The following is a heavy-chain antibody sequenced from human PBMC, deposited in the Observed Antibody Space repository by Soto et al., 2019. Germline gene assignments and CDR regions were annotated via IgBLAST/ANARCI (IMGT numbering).Heavy chain of an antibody. Sequence: GGSLRHSCAASGFTFSSYSMNLVRQAPGKGLEWVSSISSSSYIYYADSVKGRFTISRGNAKNSLYLQMNSLRAEDTAVYYCARDDQWGYSSSSGRDYWGQGTLVTVSS. V-gene: IGHV3-21*01. J-gene: IGHJ4*02. CDR2: ISSSSYI. CDR1: GFTFSSYS. CDR3: ARDDQWGYSSSSGRDY. D-gene: IGHD6-6*01.